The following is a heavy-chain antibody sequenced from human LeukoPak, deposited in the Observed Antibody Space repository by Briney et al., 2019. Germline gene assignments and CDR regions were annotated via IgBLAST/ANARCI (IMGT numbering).Heavy chain of an antibody. V-gene: IGHV4-59*12. CDR1: GVSISGNY. CDR3: ARDPGRGYFSMFYFDY. Sequence: PSETLSLTCTVSGVSISGNYWSWIRQPPGKGLEWIGYIFYTGSTNYNPSLQSRVTILLDTSKNQFSLKLSSVTAADTAVYYCARDPGRGYFSMFYFDYWGQGTLVTVSS. CDR2: IFYTGST. D-gene: IGHD3-22*01. J-gene: IGHJ4*02.